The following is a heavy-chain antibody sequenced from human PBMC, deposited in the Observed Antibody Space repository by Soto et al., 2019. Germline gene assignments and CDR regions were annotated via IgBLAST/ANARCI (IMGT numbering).Heavy chain of an antibody. J-gene: IGHJ4*02. Sequence: QVQLQESGPGLVKPSETLSLTCTVSGGSISSYYWSWIRQPPGKGLEWIGYIYYSGSTNYNPSLKSRVTISVDTAKNQFALKLSSVTAADTAVYYCARHRISGWFDYWGQGTLVTVSS. CDR2: IYYSGST. CDR3: ARHRISGWFDY. CDR1: GGSISSYY. V-gene: IGHV4-59*08. D-gene: IGHD6-19*01.